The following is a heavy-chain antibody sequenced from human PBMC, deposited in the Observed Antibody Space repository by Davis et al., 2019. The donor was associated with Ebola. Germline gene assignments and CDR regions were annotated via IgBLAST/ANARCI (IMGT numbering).Heavy chain of an antibody. CDR2: ISSSSSYI. J-gene: IGHJ3*02. V-gene: IGHV3-21*01. CDR1: GFTFSSYS. CDR3: ASGPDPAEDDYGGNSASDDAFDI. Sequence: GESLKISCAASGFTFSSYSMNWVRQAPGKGLEWVSSISSSSSYIYYADSVKGRFTISRDNAKNSLYLQMNSLRAEDTAVYYCASGPDPAEDDYGGNSASDDAFDIWGQGTMVTVSS. D-gene: IGHD4-23*01.